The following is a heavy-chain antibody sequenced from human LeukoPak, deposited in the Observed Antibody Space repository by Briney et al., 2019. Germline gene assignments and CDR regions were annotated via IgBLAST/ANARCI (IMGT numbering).Heavy chain of an antibody. D-gene: IGHD6-19*01. CDR3: ARDRYSSR. CDR1: GYSISSGYY. Sequence: PSETLSLTCTVSGYSISSGYYWGWIRQPPGKGLEWIGSIYHSGSTYYNPSLKSRVTISVDTSKNQFSLKLSSVTAADTAVYYCARDRYSSRWGQGTLVTVSS. V-gene: IGHV4-38-2*02. J-gene: IGHJ4*02. CDR2: IYHSGST.